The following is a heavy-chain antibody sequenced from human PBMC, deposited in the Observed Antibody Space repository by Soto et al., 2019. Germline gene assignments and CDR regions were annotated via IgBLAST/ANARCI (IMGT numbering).Heavy chain of an antibody. J-gene: IGHJ5*02. CDR1: GGSISYYY. CDR3: ARTPDGSWPNWFEP. Sequence: QVQLQESGPALVKPSETLSLTCTVSGGSISYYYWSWIRQPPGKGLEWIGYIYYRGSTNYSPSLKSRVTISVDTSKNQFSLKLNSVTAADTAVYYCARTPDGSWPNWFEPWGQGTLVTVSS. D-gene: IGHD6-13*01. V-gene: IGHV4-59*01. CDR2: IYYRGST.